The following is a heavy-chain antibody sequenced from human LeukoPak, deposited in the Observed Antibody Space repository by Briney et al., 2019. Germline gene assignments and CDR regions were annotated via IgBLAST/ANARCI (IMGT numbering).Heavy chain of an antibody. J-gene: IGHJ4*02. CDR1: GYSFTSYW. V-gene: IGHV5-51*01. Sequence: GESLKISCKGSGYSFTSYWIGWVRQMPGKGLEWMGIIYPGDSDARYSPSFQGQVTVSADKSISTAYLQWSSLKASDTAMYYCARRAITQGGSYYFDYWGQGTLVTVSS. CDR2: IYPGDSDA. D-gene: IGHD1-14*01. CDR3: ARRAITQGGSYYFDY.